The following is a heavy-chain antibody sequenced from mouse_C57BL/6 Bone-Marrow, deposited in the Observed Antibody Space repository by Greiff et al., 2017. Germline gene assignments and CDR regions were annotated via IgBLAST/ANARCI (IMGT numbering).Heavy chain of an antibody. J-gene: IGHJ4*01. CDR2: ISSGSSTI. Sequence: EVKLMESGGGLVKPGGSLKLSCAASGFTFSDYGMHWVRQAPEKGLEWVAYISSGSSTIYYADTVKGRFTISRDNAKNTLFLQMTSLRSEDTAMYYCAREDGNYVFYAMDYWGQGTSVTVS. CDR3: AREDGNYVFYAMDY. CDR1: GFTFSDYG. V-gene: IGHV5-17*01. D-gene: IGHD2-1*01.